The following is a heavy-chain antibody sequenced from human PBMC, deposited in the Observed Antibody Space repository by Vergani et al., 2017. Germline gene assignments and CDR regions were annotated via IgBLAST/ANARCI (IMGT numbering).Heavy chain of an antibody. J-gene: IGHJ4*02. CDR1: GFSLTTNGVG. V-gene: IGHV2-5*02. CDR2: IYWDDDK. CDR3: AHRRRQYYDVDDFDS. Sequence: QITLKESGPTLVKPTQTLTLTCTFSGFSLTTNGVGVGWIRQPPGKALEWLGVIYWDDDKRYSPSLKSRLTIAKGSSNTQVVLRMTNIDPVDTATYYCAHRRRQYYDVDDFDSWGQGTLVIVSS. D-gene: IGHD3-22*01.